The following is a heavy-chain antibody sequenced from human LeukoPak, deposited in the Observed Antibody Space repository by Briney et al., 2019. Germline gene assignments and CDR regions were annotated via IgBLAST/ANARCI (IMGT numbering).Heavy chain of an antibody. J-gene: IGHJ6*03. D-gene: IGHD1-7*01. CDR1: GGSISSYY. CDR2: IYYSGST. CDR3: ARAAITGTIFYCMDV. V-gene: IGHV4-39*07. Sequence: SETLSLTCTVSGGSISSYYWGWIRQPPGKGLEWIGSIYYSGSTHYNPSLKSRVTISVDTSKNQFSLKLSSVTAADTAVYYCARAAITGTIFYCMDVWGKGTTVTVSS.